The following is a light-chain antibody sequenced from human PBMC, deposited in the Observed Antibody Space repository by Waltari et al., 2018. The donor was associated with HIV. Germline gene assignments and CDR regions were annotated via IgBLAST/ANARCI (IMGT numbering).Light chain of an antibody. CDR3: QQYDNLPLT. J-gene: IGKJ4*01. CDR2: DAS. Sequence: DVLMTQSPSSLSAPVGDRVTITCQASQDITNHLNWYQQNPGSAPKLLIYDASNLETGVPSRFSGSRSGTAFTFTVTSLQPEDIATYYCQQYDNLPLTFGGGTKVEI. CDR1: QDITNH. V-gene: IGKV1-33*01.